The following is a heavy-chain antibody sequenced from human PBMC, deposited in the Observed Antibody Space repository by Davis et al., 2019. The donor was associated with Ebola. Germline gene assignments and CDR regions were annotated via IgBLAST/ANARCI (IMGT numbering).Heavy chain of an antibody. Sequence: AASVKVSCKASGYTFTSYDINWVRQATGQGLEWMGWISAYNGNTNYAQKLQGRVTMTTDTSTSTAYMELRSLRSDDTAVYYCASRASGWYGWEMDVWGQGTTVTVSS. V-gene: IGHV1-18*01. CDR3: ASRASGWYGWEMDV. CDR1: GYTFTSYD. CDR2: ISAYNGNT. J-gene: IGHJ6*02. D-gene: IGHD6-19*01.